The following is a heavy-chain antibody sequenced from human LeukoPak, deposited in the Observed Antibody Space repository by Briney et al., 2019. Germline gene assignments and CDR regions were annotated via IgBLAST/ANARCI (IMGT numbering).Heavy chain of an antibody. D-gene: IGHD6-19*01. CDR1: GFTYSDYP. CDR2: VNGCGRAT. J-gene: IGHJ4*02. CDR3: AKDTPLAADTSGCSNNCFDY. Sequence: GGSLPHTCVSTGFTYSDYPLTWVRQAAWKGLDWVCTVNGCGRATYYADSVKGRFAISRDNAKSAQYLQMNSLRAEDAAIYDCAKDTPLAADTSGCSNNCFDYWGQGTLVTVSS. V-gene: IGHV3-23*01.